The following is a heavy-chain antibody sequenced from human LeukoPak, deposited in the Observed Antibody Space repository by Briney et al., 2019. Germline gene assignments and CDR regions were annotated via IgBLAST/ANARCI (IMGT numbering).Heavy chain of an antibody. CDR2: IWYDGSNK. J-gene: IGHJ5*02. Sequence: PGGSLRLSCAASGFTFSSYGMHWVRQAPGKGLEWVAVIWYDGSNKYYPDSVKGRFTISRDNSKNTLYLQMNSLRAEDTAVYYCAKRGSSYDSSAYCYGSWGQGTLVTVSS. V-gene: IGHV3-33*06. CDR1: GFTFSSYG. CDR3: AKRGSSYDSSAYCYGS. D-gene: IGHD3-22*01.